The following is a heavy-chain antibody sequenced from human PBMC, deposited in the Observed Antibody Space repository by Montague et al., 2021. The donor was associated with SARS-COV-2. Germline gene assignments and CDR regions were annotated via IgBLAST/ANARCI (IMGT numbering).Heavy chain of an antibody. D-gene: IGHD3-16*01. CDR1: GGSISSSNW. J-gene: IGHJ6*02. CDR2: IYHSGST. V-gene: IGHV4-4*02. CDR3: ARRPLGYYYYGMDV. Sequence: SETLSLTCAVSGGSISSSNWWSWVRQPPGKGLEWTGEIYHSGSTNYNPSLKSRVTISVGKSKNQFSLKLSSVTAADTAVYYCARRPLGYYYYGMDVWGQGTTVTVSS.